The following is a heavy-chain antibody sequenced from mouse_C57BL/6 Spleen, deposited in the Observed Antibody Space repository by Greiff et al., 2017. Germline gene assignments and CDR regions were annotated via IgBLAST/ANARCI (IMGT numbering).Heavy chain of an antibody. V-gene: IGHV5-4*01. CDR2: ISDGGSYT. CDR1: GFTFSSYA. Sequence: EVQVVESGGGLVKPGGSLKLSCAASGFTFSSYAMSWVRQTPEKRLEWVATISDGGSYTYNPDKVKGRFTISRDNAKNNLYLQMSHLKSEDTAMYYCARDRTTVVAYYAMDYWGQGTSVTVSS. J-gene: IGHJ4*01. D-gene: IGHD1-1*01. CDR3: ARDRTTVVAYYAMDY.